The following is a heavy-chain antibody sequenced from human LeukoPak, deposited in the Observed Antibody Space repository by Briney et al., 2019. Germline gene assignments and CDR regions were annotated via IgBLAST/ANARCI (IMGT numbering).Heavy chain of an antibody. Sequence: SETLSLTCAVYGGSSSGYYWSWIRQPPGKGQEWIGEINHSGSTNYNPTLKSRVTISVDTSKSQFSLKLSSVTAADTAVYYCARGHYDSSGSPYFDYWGQGTLVTVSS. J-gene: IGHJ4*02. CDR2: INHSGST. CDR3: ARGHYDSSGSPYFDY. CDR1: GGSSSGYY. D-gene: IGHD3-22*01. V-gene: IGHV4-34*01.